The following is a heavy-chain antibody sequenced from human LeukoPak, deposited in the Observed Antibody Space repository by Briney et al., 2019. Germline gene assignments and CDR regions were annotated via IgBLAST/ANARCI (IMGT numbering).Heavy chain of an antibody. J-gene: IGHJ3*02. CDR2: IYYSGST. CDR3: ARAREMATIGEHGAFDI. CDR1: GGSFSGYY. D-gene: IGHD5-24*01. Sequence: SETLSLTCAVYGGSFSGYYWSWIRQPPGKGLEWIGYIYYSGSTNYNPSLKSRVTISVDTSKNQLSLKLSSVTAADTAVYYCARAREMATIGEHGAFDIWGQGTMVTVSS. V-gene: IGHV4-59*01.